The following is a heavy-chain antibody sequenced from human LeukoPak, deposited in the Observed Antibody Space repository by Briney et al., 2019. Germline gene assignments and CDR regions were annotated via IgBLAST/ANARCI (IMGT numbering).Heavy chain of an antibody. V-gene: IGHV3-21*01. Sequence: GGSLRLSCAASGFTFSSYSMNWVRQAPGKGLEWVSSISSSSYIYYADSVKGRFTISRDNAKDSLYLQMNSLRAEDTAVYYCARDYYDILTGYYFLFDYWGQGTLVTVSS. CDR3: ARDYYDILTGYYFLFDY. J-gene: IGHJ4*02. CDR1: GFTFSSYS. D-gene: IGHD3-9*01. CDR2: ISSSSYI.